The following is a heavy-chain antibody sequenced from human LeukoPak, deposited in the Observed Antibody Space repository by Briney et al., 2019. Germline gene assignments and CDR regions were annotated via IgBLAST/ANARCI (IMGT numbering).Heavy chain of an antibody. CDR2: ISGSGAST. D-gene: IGHD2-15*01. CDR3: AKRIPQIAATNSPHDY. CDR1: GFTFSSYG. J-gene: IGHJ4*02. V-gene: IGHV3-23*01. Sequence: GGSLRLSCAASGFTFSSYGMSWVRQAPGKGLEWVSAISGSGASTYYADSVKGRFTISRDNSKNTLYLQMNSLRAEDTAVYYCAKRIPQIAATNSPHDYWGQGTLVTVSS.